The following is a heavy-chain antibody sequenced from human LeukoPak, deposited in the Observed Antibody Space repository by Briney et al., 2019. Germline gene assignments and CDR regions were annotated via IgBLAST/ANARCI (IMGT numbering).Heavy chain of an antibody. CDR2: ISAYNGNT. D-gene: IGHD1-26*01. CDR1: GYTFTSYG. Sequence: GASVKVSCKASGYTFTSYGISWVRQAPGQGLEGMGWISAYNGNTNYAQKLQGRGTMTRNTSISTAYMELSSLRSEDTAVYYCARGGKFGGSYYYYYYYMDVWGKGTTVTISS. V-gene: IGHV1-18*01. J-gene: IGHJ6*03. CDR3: ARGGKFGGSYYYYYYYMDV.